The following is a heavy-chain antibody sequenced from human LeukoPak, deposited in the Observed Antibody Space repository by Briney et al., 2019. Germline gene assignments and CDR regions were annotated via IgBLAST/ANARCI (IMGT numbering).Heavy chain of an antibody. J-gene: IGHJ4*02. CDR3: ARENSGWYHFDS. V-gene: IGHV3-48*04. Sequence: GGSLRLSCAASGFTFSTYNMNWVRQAPGKGLEWVSYISSSRTTIYYADSVKGRFTISRDNAKNSLYLQMNSLRAEDTAVYYCARENSGWYHFDSWGQGTLVTVSS. CDR2: ISSSRTTI. CDR1: GFTFSTYN. D-gene: IGHD6-19*01.